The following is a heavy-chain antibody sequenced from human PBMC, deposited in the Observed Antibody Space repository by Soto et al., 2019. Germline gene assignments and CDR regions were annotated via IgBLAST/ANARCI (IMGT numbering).Heavy chain of an antibody. CDR2: IYYSGST. Sequence: SETLSLTCTVSGGSISSSSYYWGWIRQPPGKELEWIGSIYYSGSTYYNKSLKSRVTISVDTSKNQFSMKLSTVTAADTAVYYCARLGSRYCTNGVCPYFDYWGQGTLVTVS. J-gene: IGHJ4*02. CDR1: GGSISSSSYY. D-gene: IGHD2-8*01. CDR3: ARLGSRYCTNGVCPYFDY. V-gene: IGHV4-39*01.